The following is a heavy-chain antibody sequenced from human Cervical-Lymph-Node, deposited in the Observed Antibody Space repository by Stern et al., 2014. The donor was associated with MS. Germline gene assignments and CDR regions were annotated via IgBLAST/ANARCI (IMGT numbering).Heavy chain of an antibody. CDR2: ISVYNGNA. J-gene: IGHJ4*02. V-gene: IGHV1-18*04. D-gene: IGHD6-25*01. CDR3: ARSGTRVPRGY. Sequence: QVQLVQSGPEVKKPGASVKVSCKASGYTFTSYGIDWVRQAPGQGLEWMGWISVYNGNANYDRKLQGRVTLATNPTTSTAYMELRSLRSDDTAIYFCARSGTRVPRGYWGQGTLITVSS. CDR1: GYTFTSYG.